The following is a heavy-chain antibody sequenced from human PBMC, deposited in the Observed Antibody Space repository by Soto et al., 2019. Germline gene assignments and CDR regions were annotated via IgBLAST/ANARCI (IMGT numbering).Heavy chain of an antibody. CDR3: ARGYDSSSVGYFGY. J-gene: IGHJ4*02. Sequence: ASVKVSIKTSGGTFSNYAISWVRQAPGQGLEWMGGIIPIFGTANYAQKFQGRVTITADESTSTAYMELSSLRSEDTAVYYCARGYDSSSVGYFGYWGEVNFVTVSS. D-gene: IGHD3-22*01. CDR1: GGTFSNYA. V-gene: IGHV1-69*13. CDR2: IIPIFGTA.